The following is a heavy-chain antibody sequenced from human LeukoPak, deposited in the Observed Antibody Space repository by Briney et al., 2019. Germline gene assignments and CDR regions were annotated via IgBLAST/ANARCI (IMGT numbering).Heavy chain of an antibody. CDR1: GFSLSTYS. CDR3: AKDHGTAVAGFYY. J-gene: IGHJ4*02. CDR2: ITGTGGST. Sequence: GASLRLSCAASGFSLSTYSVSWVRQPPGKGLEWVSGITGTGGSTYYADSVKGRFTVSRDTSKNTLYLQMNSLRAEDTAIYYCAKDHGTAVAGFYYWGQGTLVTVSS. V-gene: IGHV3-23*01. D-gene: IGHD6-19*01.